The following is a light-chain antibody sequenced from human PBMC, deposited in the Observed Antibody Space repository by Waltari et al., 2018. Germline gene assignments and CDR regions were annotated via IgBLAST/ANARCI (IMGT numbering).Light chain of an antibody. J-gene: IGKJ2*01. CDR1: QSISDS. Sequence: DIQMTQSPSSLSASVGDRVTITCRTSQSISDSLNWYPQQPGKAPRLLIYGASSLQSGVPLRFSGSGYGTDFTLTINSLQPEDFGTYFCQQGYTTPYTFGQGTKLEIK. V-gene: IGKV1-39*01. CDR3: QQGYTTPYT. CDR2: GAS.